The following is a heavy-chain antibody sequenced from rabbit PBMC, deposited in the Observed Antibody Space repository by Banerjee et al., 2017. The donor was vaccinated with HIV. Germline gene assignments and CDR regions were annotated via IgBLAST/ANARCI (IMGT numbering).Heavy chain of an antibody. CDR2: INTSSGNT. J-gene: IGHJ4*01. V-gene: IGHV1S43*01. D-gene: IGHD1-1*01. CDR1: GFSFSNKYV. CDR3: VSRYGSDYYAYFNL. Sequence: QSLEESGGGLVQPEGSLTLTCTASGFSFSNKYVMCWVRQAPGKGLEWIGCINTSSGNTVYASWVNGRFAISRSTSLNTVDLKMTSLTAADTATYFCVSRYGSDYYAYFNLWGQGTLVTVS.